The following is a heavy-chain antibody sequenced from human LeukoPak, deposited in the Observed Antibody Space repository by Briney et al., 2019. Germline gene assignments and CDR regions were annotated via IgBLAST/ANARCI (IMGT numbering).Heavy chain of an antibody. Sequence: ASVKVSCKASGYTFTSYGISWVRQAPGQGLEWMGWISAYNGNTNYAQKLQGRVTMTTDTSTSTAYMELRSLRSDDTAVYYCARDGRLRYFDWPSKSFDYWGQGTLVTVSS. D-gene: IGHD3-9*01. CDR3: ARDGRLRYFDWPSKSFDY. CDR2: ISAYNGNT. CDR1: GYTFTSYG. V-gene: IGHV1-18*01. J-gene: IGHJ4*02.